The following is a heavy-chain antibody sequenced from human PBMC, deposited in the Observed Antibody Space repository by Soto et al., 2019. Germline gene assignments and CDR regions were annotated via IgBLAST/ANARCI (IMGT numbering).Heavy chain of an antibody. CDR3: ARGMYGSGSYSENNWFDP. Sequence: SETLSLTCIVSRGSISSGDYYWSWIRQHPGKGLEWIGYIYYSGSTYHNPSLKSRVTISVDTSKNQFSLKLSSVTAADTAVYYCARGMYGSGSYSENNWFDPWGQGTLVTVSS. V-gene: IGHV4-31*03. J-gene: IGHJ5*02. CDR2: IYYSGST. D-gene: IGHD3-10*01. CDR1: RGSISSGDYY.